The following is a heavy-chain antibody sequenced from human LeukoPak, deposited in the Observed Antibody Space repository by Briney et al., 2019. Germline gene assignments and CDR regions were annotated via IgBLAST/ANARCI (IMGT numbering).Heavy chain of an antibody. CDR1: GYTFNSYY. V-gene: IGHV1-46*02. D-gene: IGHD3-10*01. J-gene: IGHJ4*02. CDR2: INPSGGST. Sequence: GASVKVSCKASGYTFNSYYMHWVRQAPGQGLEWMGIINPSGGSTTYAQKFQGRVTMTRDTSTSTVYMELSSLRSEDTAVYYCARDHEYYYGSGSYYPGGCDYWGQGTLVTVSS. CDR3: ARDHEYYYGSGSYYPGGCDY.